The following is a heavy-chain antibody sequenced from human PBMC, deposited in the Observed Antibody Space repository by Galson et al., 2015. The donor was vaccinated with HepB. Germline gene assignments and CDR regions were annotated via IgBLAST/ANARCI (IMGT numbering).Heavy chain of an antibody. D-gene: IGHD3-16*01. Sequence: SLRLSCAASGFYFSDFVMHWVHQASGKGLEWVGRIRNKANHYATAYAASVNGRFTISRDESKNTAYLQMSSLKIEDTAVYYCTSSWGEVPKDYWGQGTLVTVSS. CDR1: GFYFSDFV. CDR3: TSSWGEVPKDY. J-gene: IGHJ4*02. CDR2: IRNKANHYAT. V-gene: IGHV3-73*01.